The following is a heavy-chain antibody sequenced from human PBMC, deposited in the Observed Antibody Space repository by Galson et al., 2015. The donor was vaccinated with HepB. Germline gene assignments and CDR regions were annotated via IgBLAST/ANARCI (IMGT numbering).Heavy chain of an antibody. CDR2: INTNTGNP. Sequence: SVKVSCKASGYTFTSYAMNWVRQAPGQGLEWMGWINTNTGNPTYAQGFTGRFVFSLDTSVSTAYLQISSLNAEDTAVYYCARGKRRIAAARRDNNWFDPWRQGTLVTVSS. D-gene: IGHD6-13*01. J-gene: IGHJ5*02. V-gene: IGHV7-4-1*02. CDR1: GYTFTSYA. CDR3: ARGKRRIAAARRDNNWFDP.